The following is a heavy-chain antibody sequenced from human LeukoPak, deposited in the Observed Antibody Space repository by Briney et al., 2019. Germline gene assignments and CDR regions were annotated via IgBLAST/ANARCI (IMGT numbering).Heavy chain of an antibody. J-gene: IGHJ4*02. V-gene: IGHV3-30*18. D-gene: IGHD6-19*01. CDR2: ISYEGNNK. CDR1: GFTFSSYG. CDR3: AKDGVEQWLAYYFDY. Sequence: GRSLTPSRAPSGFTFSSYGIRWVRHAPGKWLEWVAAISYEGNNKYHADYVKGRLTISRDNSKNTLYVQMNSLRAEDTALCYCAKDGVEQWLAYYFDYWGQGALVTVSS.